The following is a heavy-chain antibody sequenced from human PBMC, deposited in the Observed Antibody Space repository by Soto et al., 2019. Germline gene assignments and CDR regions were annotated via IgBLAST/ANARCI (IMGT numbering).Heavy chain of an antibody. V-gene: IGHV4-34*01. CDR2: INHSGST. Sequence: SETLSLTCAVYGGSFSGYYWSWIRQPPGKGLEWIGEINHSGSTNYNPSLKSRVTISVDTSKNQFSLKLSSVTAADTAVYYCARSYETGGDFDYWGQGTLVTISS. D-gene: IGHD3-16*01. J-gene: IGHJ4*02. CDR3: ARSYETGGDFDY. CDR1: GGSFSGYY.